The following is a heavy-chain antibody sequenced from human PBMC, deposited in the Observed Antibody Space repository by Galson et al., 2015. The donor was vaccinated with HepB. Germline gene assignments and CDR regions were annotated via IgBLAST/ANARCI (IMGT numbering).Heavy chain of an antibody. CDR3: ARGGPTAGADAFDI. CDR2: IIPIFGTA. J-gene: IGHJ3*02. V-gene: IGHV1-69*13. Sequence: SVKVSCKASGSTFSSYAISWVRQAPGQGLEWMGGIIPIFGTANYAQKFQGRVTITADESTSTAYMELSSLRSEDTAVYYCARGGPTAGADAFDIWGQGTMVTVSS. D-gene: IGHD2-8*02. CDR1: GSTFSSYA.